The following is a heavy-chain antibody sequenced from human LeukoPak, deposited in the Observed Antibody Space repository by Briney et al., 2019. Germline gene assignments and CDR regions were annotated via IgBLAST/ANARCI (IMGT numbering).Heavy chain of an antibody. V-gene: IGHV3-66*01. J-gene: IGHJ6*02. CDR3: ARGGLAPYYGMDV. Sequence: GGSLRLSCAASGFIVSSNYMTWVRQAPGKGLEWVSVIYSGGSTYYADSVKGRFTISRDNSKNTLYLQMNSLRAEDTAVYYCARGGLAPYYGMDVWGQGTTVTVSS. CDR2: IYSGGST. CDR1: GFIVSSNY.